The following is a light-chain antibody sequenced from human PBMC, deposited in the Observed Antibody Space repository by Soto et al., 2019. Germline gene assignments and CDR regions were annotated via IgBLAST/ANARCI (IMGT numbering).Light chain of an antibody. CDR1: QSISSW. Sequence: DIQMTQCPSTLSASVGDRVTITCRASQSISSWLAWYQQKPGKAPKLLIYDASSLESGVPLRFSGSGSGTEFTLTISTLQPDDFPTYYCQQYNSYSRTFGQGTKVEIK. CDR2: DAS. CDR3: QQYNSYSRT. J-gene: IGKJ1*01. V-gene: IGKV1-5*01.